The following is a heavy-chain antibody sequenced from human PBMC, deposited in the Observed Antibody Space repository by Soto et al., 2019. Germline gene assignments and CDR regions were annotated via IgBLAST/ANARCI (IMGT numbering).Heavy chain of an antibody. CDR1: GYSFTSFW. V-gene: IGHV5-10-1*01. CDR2: IDPSDSYT. J-gene: IGHJ6*02. CDR3: ARHTLDCSSTSCYYYYGMDV. Sequence: PGESLKISCKGSGYSFTSFWISRVRQMLGKGLEWMGRIDPSDSYTNYSPSFQGHVTISADKSISTAYLQWSSLKASDTAMYYCARHTLDCSSTSCYYYYGMDVWGQGTTVTVSS. D-gene: IGHD2-2*01.